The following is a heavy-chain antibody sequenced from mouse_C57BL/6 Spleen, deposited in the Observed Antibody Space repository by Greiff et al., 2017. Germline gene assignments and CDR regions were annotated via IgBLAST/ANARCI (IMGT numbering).Heavy chain of an antibody. CDR1: GYTFTSYW. CDR3: ARGGTYGSPWDFDF. Sequence: QVQLQQPGAELVRPGSSVQLSCKASGYTFTSYWMHWVKQRPIQGLEWIGKIDPSDSDTPYNQKFKDKATLTVDKSSSTAYMQLSILTSADSAVYACARGGTYGSPWDFDFWGKGTTVTVSS. J-gene: IGHJ1*03. V-gene: IGHV1-52*01. D-gene: IGHD1-1*01. CDR2: IDPSDSDT.